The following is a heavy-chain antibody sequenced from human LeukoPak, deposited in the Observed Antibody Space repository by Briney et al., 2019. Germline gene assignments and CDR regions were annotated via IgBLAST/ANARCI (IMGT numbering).Heavy chain of an antibody. D-gene: IGHD3-16*01. CDR1: GFTFSSYW. J-gene: IGHJ5*02. V-gene: IGHV3-74*01. CDR2: ISTDGSST. Sequence: GGSLRLSCAASGFTFSSYWMHWVRQGPGKGLVWVSRISTDGSSTDYADSVKGRFTISRENAKNTLYLQMNSLRAEDTAVYYCARTRTLPIAGGFDTWRQGSLVTVSS. CDR3: ARTRTLPIAGGFDT.